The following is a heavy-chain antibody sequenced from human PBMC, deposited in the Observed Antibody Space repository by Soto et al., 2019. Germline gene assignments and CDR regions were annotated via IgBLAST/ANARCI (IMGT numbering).Heavy chain of an antibody. CDR3: ARSIDVLTGYLHTYDI. Sequence: PSETLSLTCTVSGGSIGSGAYYWSWIRQDPGKGLEWIGYIYSSGGAYYNPSLKSRVIIPTDTSKNQFSLRLSSVTAADTAVYYCARSIDVLTGYLHTYDIWGQGTMVTVSS. V-gene: IGHV4-31*03. D-gene: IGHD3-9*01. CDR2: IYSSGGA. CDR1: GGSIGSGAYY. J-gene: IGHJ3*02.